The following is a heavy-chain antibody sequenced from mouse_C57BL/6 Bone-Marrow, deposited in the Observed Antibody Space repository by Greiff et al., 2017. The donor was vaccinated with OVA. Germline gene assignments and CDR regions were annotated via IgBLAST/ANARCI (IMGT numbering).Heavy chain of an antibody. CDR2: IYPRSGNT. V-gene: IGHV1-81*01. Sequence: VKLQESGAELARPGASVKLSCKASGYTFTSYGISWVKQRTGQGLEWIGEIYPRSGNTYYNEKFKGKATLTADKSSSTAYMELRSLTSEDSAVYCCAMIYYDYFYYAMDYWGQGTSVTVSS. D-gene: IGHD2-4*01. CDR3: AMIYYDYFYYAMDY. J-gene: IGHJ4*01. CDR1: GYTFTSYG.